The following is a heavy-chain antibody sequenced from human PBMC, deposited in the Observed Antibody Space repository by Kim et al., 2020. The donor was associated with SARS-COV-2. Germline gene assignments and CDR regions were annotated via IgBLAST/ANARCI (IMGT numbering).Heavy chain of an antibody. CDR1: GGSISSSSYY. CDR3: ARLKGTSITIFGVVIMGYYCDY. V-gene: IGHV4-39*01. Sequence: SETLSLTCTVSGGSISSSSYYWGWIRQPPGKGLEWIGSIYYSGSTYYDPSLKSRVTISVDTSKNQFSLKLSSVTAADTTVYYCARLKGTSITIFGVVIMGYYCDYWGQGTLAT. CDR2: IYYSGST. J-gene: IGHJ4*02. D-gene: IGHD3-3*01.